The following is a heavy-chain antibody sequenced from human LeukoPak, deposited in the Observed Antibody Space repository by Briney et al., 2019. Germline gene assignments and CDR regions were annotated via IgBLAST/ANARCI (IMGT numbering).Heavy chain of an antibody. Sequence: ASLKVSRKASGYTLTGYYIHWVRQVPGQGLEWMGWINPNSGSTSYAQKFQGRVTMTRDTSTSTVYMELSSLRSEDTAVYYCARAEAEKRRTGTTASYYYGMDVWGQGTTVTVSS. CDR1: GYTLTGYY. V-gene: IGHV1-46*01. J-gene: IGHJ6*02. D-gene: IGHD1-7*01. CDR2: INPNSGST. CDR3: ARAEAEKRRTGTTASYYYGMDV.